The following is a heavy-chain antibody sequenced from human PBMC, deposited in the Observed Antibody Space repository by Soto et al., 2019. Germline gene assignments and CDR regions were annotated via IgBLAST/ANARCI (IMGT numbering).Heavy chain of an antibody. D-gene: IGHD1-26*01. Sequence: QVQVVESGGGVVQPGRSLRLSCAASGFTFSRDGMHWVRQAPGKGLEWVALIWYDGSKKYYADSVKGRFTISRDNSKETLYLEMNSLRVEDTAVYYCARLSGSYLDYWGQGTLVTVSS. V-gene: IGHV3-33*01. CDR3: ARLSGSYLDY. J-gene: IGHJ4*02. CDR1: GFTFSRDG. CDR2: IWYDGSKK.